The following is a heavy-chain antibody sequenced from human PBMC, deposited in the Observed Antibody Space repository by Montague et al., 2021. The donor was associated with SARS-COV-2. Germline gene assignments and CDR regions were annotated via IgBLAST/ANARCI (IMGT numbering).Heavy chain of an antibody. CDR2: ISSNSDFV. J-gene: IGHJ6*02. D-gene: IGHD3-3*02. Sequence: SLRLSCAASGFSFSNHNMNWVRQAPGKGLEWVSFISSNSDFVHYSDSXKGRFTISRDNAKNTLYLQMDSLSAEDSALYYCAREGGVSIFGVIIRSTNYYYGLDVWGHGTTVTVSS. CDR1: GFSFSNHN. CDR3: AREGGVSIFGVIIRSTNYYYGLDV. V-gene: IGHV3-21*06.